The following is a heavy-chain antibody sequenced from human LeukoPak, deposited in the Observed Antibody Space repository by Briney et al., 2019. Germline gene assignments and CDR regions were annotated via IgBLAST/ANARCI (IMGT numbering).Heavy chain of an antibody. J-gene: IGHJ4*02. D-gene: IGHD2-15*01. CDR3: ARLGYCTDGSCFHLDY. Sequence: GGSLRLSCAAASGFTFSSFWMRWVRQAPGKGLEWVSRINHNGTTTVYADFVKGRFTVFRDNTKNTLYLQMNSLRADDTAVYYCARLGYCTDGSCFHLDYWGQGTLVTVSS. CDR2: INHNGTTT. CDR1: GFTFSSFW. V-gene: IGHV3-74*01.